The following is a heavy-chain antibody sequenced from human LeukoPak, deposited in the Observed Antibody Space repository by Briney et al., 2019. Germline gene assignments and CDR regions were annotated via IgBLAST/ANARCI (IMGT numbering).Heavy chain of an antibody. Sequence: GGSLRLSCAASGITLMTYAMHWVRQAPGEGLEWMAVISYDGSNQYYADSVKGRFTISRDKIRNTLFLQMNSLRGEDTAVYYCAKGATTVVPAALDYWGQGTLVTVSS. CDR2: ISYDGSNQ. CDR3: AKGATTVVPAALDY. CDR1: GITLMTYA. V-gene: IGHV3-30*18. J-gene: IGHJ4*02. D-gene: IGHD2-2*01.